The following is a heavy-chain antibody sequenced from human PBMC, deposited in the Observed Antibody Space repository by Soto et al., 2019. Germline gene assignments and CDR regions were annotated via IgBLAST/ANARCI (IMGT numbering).Heavy chain of an antibody. Sequence: QVQLVESGGGLVKPGGSLRLSCAASGFTFSDYYMSWIRQAPGKGLEWVSYISTSVTYTNYADSVKGRFTISRDNAKNSLYLQMTSLRAEDTAVYYCATHRKGDAFDIWGQGTMVTVSS. CDR3: ATHRKGDAFDI. CDR2: ISTSVTYT. J-gene: IGHJ3*02. V-gene: IGHV3-11*05. CDR1: GFTFSDYY.